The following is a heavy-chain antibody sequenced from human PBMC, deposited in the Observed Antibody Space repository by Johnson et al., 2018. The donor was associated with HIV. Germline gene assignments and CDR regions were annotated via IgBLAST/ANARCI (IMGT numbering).Heavy chain of an antibody. Sequence: QVQLVESGGGVVQPGGSLRLSCAASRFTFSSYGMHWVRQAPGKGLEWVAFIRYDGSNKYYADSVKGRFTISRDNSKNTLYLQMNSLRAEDTAVYYCARFEGFITTLRVVGDAFDIWGQGTMVTVSS. CDR1: RFTFSSYG. V-gene: IGHV3-30*02. D-gene: IGHD3-10*01. CDR2: IRYDGSNK. J-gene: IGHJ3*02. CDR3: ARFEGFITTLRVVGDAFDI.